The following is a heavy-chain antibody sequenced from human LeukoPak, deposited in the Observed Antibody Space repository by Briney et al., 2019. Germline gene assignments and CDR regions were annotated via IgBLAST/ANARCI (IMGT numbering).Heavy chain of an antibody. V-gene: IGHV3-7*01. CDR2: IKRDESEK. D-gene: IGHD2-15*01. CDR3: VRALVAAATPGAWFDS. J-gene: IGHJ5*01. Sequence: GGSLRLSCAASGFTFSDYWMTWVRQAPGKGLEWVANIKRDESEKYYVDSLKGRFTISRDNAKNSLYLQMNSLRVEDTAVYYCVRALVAAATPGAWFDSWGQGTLVTVSS. CDR1: GFTFSDYW.